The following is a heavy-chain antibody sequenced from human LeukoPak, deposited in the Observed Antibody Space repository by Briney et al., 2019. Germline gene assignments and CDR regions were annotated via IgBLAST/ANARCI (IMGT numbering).Heavy chain of an antibody. CDR1: GYTFTSFG. CDR3: TRGRLPADAFDI. Sequence: ASVKVSCKSSGYTFTSFGFTWVRQAPGQGLEWLGWISTYNSNINYAQNLQDRLTLTTDSSTNTAYMELSSLSSDDTAIYYCTRGRLPADAFDIWGQGTLVTVSS. V-gene: IGHV1-18*01. J-gene: IGHJ3*02. CDR2: ISTYNSNI. D-gene: IGHD2-2*01.